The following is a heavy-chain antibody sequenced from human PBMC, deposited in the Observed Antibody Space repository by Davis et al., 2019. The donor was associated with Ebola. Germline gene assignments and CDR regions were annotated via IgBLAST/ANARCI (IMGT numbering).Heavy chain of an antibody. D-gene: IGHD5-24*01. CDR1: GGSISSYY. CDR3: ARGTGWLLRPFDY. Sequence: SETLSLTCTVSGGSISSYYWSWIRQPPGKGLEWIGEINHSGSTNYNPSLKSRVTISVDTSKNQFSLKLSSVTAADTAVYYCARGTGWLLRPFDYWGQGTLVTVSS. J-gene: IGHJ4*02. CDR2: INHSGST. V-gene: IGHV4-34*01.